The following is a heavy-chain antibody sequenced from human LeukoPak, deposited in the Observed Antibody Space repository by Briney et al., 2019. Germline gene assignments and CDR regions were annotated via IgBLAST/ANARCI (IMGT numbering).Heavy chain of an antibody. J-gene: IGHJ6*03. CDR2: IIPIFGTA. V-gene: IGHV1-69*13. CDR3: ARALYYYGSGSYYPADYYYYMDV. Sequence: SVKVSCKASGGTFSSYAISWVRQAPGQGLEWMGGIIPIFGTANYAQKFQGKVTITADESTSTAYMELSSLRSEDTAVYYCARALYYYGSGSYYPADYYYYMDVWGKGTTVTISS. CDR1: GGTFSSYA. D-gene: IGHD3-10*01.